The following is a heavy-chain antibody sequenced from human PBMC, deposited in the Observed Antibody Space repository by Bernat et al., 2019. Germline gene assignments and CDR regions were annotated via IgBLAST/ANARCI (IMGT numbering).Heavy chain of an antibody. CDR1: GFTYSSYG. V-gene: IGHV3-33*01. D-gene: IGHD6-13*01. Sequence: QVQLVESGGGVVQPGRSLRLSCAASGFTYSSYGMHWVRQAPGKGLEWVAVIWYDGINKYYADSVKGRFTISRDNSKNTLYLQMNSLRAEDTAVYYCARGRFIADPTNDDAFDNWGQGTMVTVSS. J-gene: IGHJ3*02. CDR3: ARGRFIADPTNDDAFDN. CDR2: IWYDGINK.